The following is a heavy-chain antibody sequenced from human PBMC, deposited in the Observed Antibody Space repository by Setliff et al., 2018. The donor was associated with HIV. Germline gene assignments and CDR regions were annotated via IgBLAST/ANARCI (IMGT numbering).Heavy chain of an antibody. CDR3: ARLGDFWSGYYYFHY. D-gene: IGHD3-3*01. CDR2: VIPGLGTA. Sequence: SVKVSCKASGGTFSSYRISWVRQAPGQGLEYMGGVIPGLGTAHYAQRFQGRVTITADESTSTVYMDLSSLRSDDTAVYYCARLGDFWSGYYYFHYWGPGTLVTVSS. J-gene: IGHJ4*02. CDR1: GGTFSSYR. V-gene: IGHV1-69*13.